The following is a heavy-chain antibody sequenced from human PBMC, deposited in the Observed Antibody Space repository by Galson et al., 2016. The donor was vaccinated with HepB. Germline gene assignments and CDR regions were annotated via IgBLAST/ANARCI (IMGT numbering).Heavy chain of an antibody. CDR2: ISRSGRTI. J-gene: IGHJ4*02. V-gene: IGHV3-11*01. CDR1: GFTLSDYY. D-gene: IGHD2-2*01. Sequence: SLRLSCAASGFTLSDYYMNWIRQAPGKGLEWVSYISRSGRTIDYADSVKGRFTISRDSAKNSLYLQLNSLRAEDTAVYYCARVPNPRDYCSTTSCYLRGYYFDYWGQGTLVTVSS. CDR3: ARVPNPRDYCSTTSCYLRGYYFDY.